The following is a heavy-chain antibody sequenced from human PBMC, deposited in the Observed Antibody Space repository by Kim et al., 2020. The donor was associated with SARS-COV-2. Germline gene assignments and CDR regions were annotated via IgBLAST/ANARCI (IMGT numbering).Heavy chain of an antibody. CDR3: ARDLIAAGGMDV. V-gene: IGHV3-33*01. D-gene: IGHD6-13*01. Sequence: YHADSVKGRFTISRDNSKNTLYLQMNSLRAEDTAVYYCARDLIAAGGMDVWGQGTTVTVSS. J-gene: IGHJ6*02.